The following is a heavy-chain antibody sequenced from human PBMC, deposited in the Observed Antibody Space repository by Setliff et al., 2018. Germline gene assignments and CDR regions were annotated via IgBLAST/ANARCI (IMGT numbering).Heavy chain of an antibody. CDR2: IWHDGINK. V-gene: IGHV3-33*01. Sequence: PGGSLRLSCAASGFTFSSYGMHWVRQAPGKGLEWVGVIWHDGINKYYADSVKGRFTISRDNAKNSLYLQMNSLRAEDTAVYYCARVRSSLVVAGSADYWGQGTLVTVSS. D-gene: IGHD6-19*01. CDR1: GFTFSSYG. J-gene: IGHJ4*02. CDR3: ARVRSSLVVAGSADY.